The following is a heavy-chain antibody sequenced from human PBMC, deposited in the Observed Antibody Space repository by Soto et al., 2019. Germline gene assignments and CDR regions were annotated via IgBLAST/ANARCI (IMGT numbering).Heavy chain of an antibody. CDR1: GYTFTSYD. V-gene: IGHV1-8*01. D-gene: IGHD5-18*01. Sequence: ASVKVSCKASGYTFTSYDINWVLQATGQGLEWMGWMNPNSGNTGYAQKFQGRVTMTRNTSISTAYMELSSLRSEDTAVYYCARQNTAMVDHDAFDIWGQGTMVTVSS. J-gene: IGHJ3*02. CDR2: MNPNSGNT. CDR3: ARQNTAMVDHDAFDI.